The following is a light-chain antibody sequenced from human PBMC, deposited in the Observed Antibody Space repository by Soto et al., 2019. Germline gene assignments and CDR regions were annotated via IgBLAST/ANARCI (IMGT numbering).Light chain of an antibody. V-gene: IGKV3-11*01. CDR3: QQRSNWPPYT. Sequence: ETVLTQSPATLSLSPGERASLSCRASQSVHTYLAWYQQKAGQAPRLLIYDASNRATCIPARFSGSGSGKNFTLTISSLEPEDCADYYSQQRSNWPPYTFGQGTKLEIK. J-gene: IGKJ2*01. CDR2: DAS. CDR1: QSVHTY.